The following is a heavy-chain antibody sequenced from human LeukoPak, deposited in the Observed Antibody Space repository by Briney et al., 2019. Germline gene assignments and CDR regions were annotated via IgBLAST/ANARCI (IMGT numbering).Heavy chain of an antibody. CDR2: IRYDGSNK. Sequence: GGSLRLSCAASGFTFSSYGMHWVRQAPGKGLEWVAFIRYDGSNKYYADSVKGRFTISRDNSKNTLYLQMNSLRAEDTAVYYCAKDQIGYCSSTSCYLGYWGQGTLVTVSS. CDR3: AKDQIGYCSSTSCYLGY. CDR1: GFTFSSYG. D-gene: IGHD2-2*01. V-gene: IGHV3-30*02. J-gene: IGHJ4*02.